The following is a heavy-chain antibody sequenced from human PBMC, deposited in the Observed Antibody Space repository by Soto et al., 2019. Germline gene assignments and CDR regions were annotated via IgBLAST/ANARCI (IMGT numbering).Heavy chain of an antibody. Sequence: PSETLSLTCTVSGGSISSSSYYWGWIRQPPGKGLEWIGSIYYSGSTYYNPSLKSRVTISVDTSKNQFSLKLSSVTAADTAVYNCARHRGGKHXFDPWGQGTLVTVSS. CDR3: ARHRGGKHXFDP. J-gene: IGHJ5*02. V-gene: IGHV4-39*01. CDR1: GGSISSSSYY. CDR2: IYYSGST.